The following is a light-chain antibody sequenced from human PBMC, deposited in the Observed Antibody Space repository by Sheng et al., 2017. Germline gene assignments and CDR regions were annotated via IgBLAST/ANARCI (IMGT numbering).Light chain of an antibody. CDR1: QSLLRGDGITY. CDR3: VQASQFPIT. Sequence: DIVMTQTPLSSPVTLGQPASISCRSSQSLLRGDGITYLSWLQHRPGQPPRLLIYHVSNRFSGVPDRFSGSGTGTDFTLKISRVEAEDVGIYYCVQASQFPITFGGGTKVEIK. CDR2: HVS. V-gene: IGKV2-24*01. J-gene: IGKJ4*01.